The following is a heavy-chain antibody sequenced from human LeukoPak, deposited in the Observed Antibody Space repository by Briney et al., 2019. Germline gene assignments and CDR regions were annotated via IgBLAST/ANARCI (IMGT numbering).Heavy chain of an antibody. Sequence: SETLSLTCAVYGGSFSGYYWSWTRQPPGKGLEWIGEINHSGSTNYNPSLKSRVTISVDTSKNQFSLKLSSVTAADTAVYYCARGPWIPISQLWWYFQHWGQGTLVTVSS. CDR1: GGSFSGYY. CDR2: INHSGST. J-gene: IGHJ1*01. CDR3: ARGPWIPISQLWWYFQH. V-gene: IGHV4-34*01. D-gene: IGHD2-21*01.